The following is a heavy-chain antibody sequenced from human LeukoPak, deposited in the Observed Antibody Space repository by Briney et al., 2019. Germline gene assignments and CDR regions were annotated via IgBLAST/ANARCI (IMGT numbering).Heavy chain of an antibody. CDR1: GFTFSSYA. V-gene: IGHV3-30-3*01. CDR2: ISYDGSNK. D-gene: IGHD6-19*01. J-gene: IGHJ5*02. Sequence: QPGGSLRLSCAASGFTFSSYAMHWVRQAPGKGLEWVAVISYDGSNKYYADSMKGRFTVSRDNARNSLYLQMNSLRDEDTAVYYCARVHITVPAYQAWGQGTLVTVSS. CDR3: ARVHITVPAYQA.